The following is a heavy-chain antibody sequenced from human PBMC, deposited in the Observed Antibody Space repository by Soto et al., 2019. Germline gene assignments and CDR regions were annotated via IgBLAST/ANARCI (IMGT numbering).Heavy chain of an antibody. CDR1: GYSFTSYW. CDR3: ARSNSRTLWFGESHHLVPYYYMDV. V-gene: IGHV5-51*01. D-gene: IGHD3-10*01. J-gene: IGHJ6*03. CDR2: IYPGDSDT. Sequence: RGESLKISCKGSGYSFTSYWIGWVRQMPGKGLEWMGIIYPGDSDTRYSPSFQGQVTISADKSISTAYLQWSSLKASDTAMYYCARSNSRTLWFGESHHLVPYYYMDVWGKGTTVTVSS.